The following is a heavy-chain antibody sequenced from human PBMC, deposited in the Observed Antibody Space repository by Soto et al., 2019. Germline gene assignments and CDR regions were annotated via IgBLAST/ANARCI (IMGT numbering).Heavy chain of an antibody. CDR3: ARVDTSMGATCVSY. CDR2: IYYSGST. J-gene: IGHJ4*02. CDR1: GGSISSGGYY. Sequence: QVQLQESGPGLVKPSQTLSLTCTVSGGSISSGGYYWSWIRQHPGKGLEWIGYIYYSGSTYYNPSLKSLVTISVDTSKNQFSLKLSSVTAADTAVYYCARVDTSMGATCVSYWGQGTLVTVSS. D-gene: IGHD1-26*01. V-gene: IGHV4-31*01.